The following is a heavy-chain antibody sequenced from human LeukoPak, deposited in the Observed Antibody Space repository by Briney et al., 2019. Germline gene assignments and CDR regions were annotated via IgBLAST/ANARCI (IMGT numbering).Heavy chain of an antibody. V-gene: IGHV4-34*01. CDR3: ARRAPRISMIVVADPLDAFDI. Sequence: PSETLSLTCAVYGGSFSGYYWSWIRQPPGKGLEWIGEINHSGSTSYNPSLKSRVTISVDTSKNQFSLKLSSVTAADTAVYYCARRAPRISMIVVADPLDAFDIWGQGTMVTVSS. CDR1: GGSFSGYY. CDR2: INHSGST. J-gene: IGHJ3*02. D-gene: IGHD3-22*01.